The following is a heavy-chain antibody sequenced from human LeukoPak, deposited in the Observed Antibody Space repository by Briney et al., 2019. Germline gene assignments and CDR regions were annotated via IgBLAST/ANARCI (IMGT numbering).Heavy chain of an antibody. J-gene: IGHJ4*02. V-gene: IGHV3-7*01. CDR1: GFTFSSYW. CDR2: IKQDGSEK. D-gene: IGHD3-10*01. Sequence: GGSLRLSCAASGFTFSSYWMSWDRQAPGKGLEWVANIKQDGSEKYYVDSVKGRFTISRDNAKNSLYLQMNSLRAEDTAVYYCARDPILLWFGELPKGFDYWGQGTLVTVSS. CDR3: ARDPILLWFGELPKGFDY.